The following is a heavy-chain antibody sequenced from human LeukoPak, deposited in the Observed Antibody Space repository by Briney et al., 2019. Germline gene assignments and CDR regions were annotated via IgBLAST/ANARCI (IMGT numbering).Heavy chain of an antibody. J-gene: IGHJ3*02. Sequence: GGSLRLSCAASGFSVSSNYLSWVRQAPGKGLEWVSVIYSGGGTHYADSVKGRFTISRDNSKNTVFLQMNSLRAEDTAVYYCAKALAAGGAFDIWGQGTKVTVSS. CDR2: IYSGGGT. V-gene: IGHV3-53*01. CDR1: GFSVSSNY. D-gene: IGHD6-13*01. CDR3: AKALAAGGAFDI.